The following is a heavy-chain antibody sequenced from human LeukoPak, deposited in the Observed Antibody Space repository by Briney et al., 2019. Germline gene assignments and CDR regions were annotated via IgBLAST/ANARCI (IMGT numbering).Heavy chain of an antibody. CDR1: GYTLTELS. V-gene: IGHV1-24*01. J-gene: IGHJ4*02. D-gene: IGHD5-12*01. CDR2: FDPEDGET. CDR3: ARMGGATIGDPPLDY. Sequence: ASVKVSCKVSGYTLTELSMHWVRQAPGKGLEWMGGFDPEDGETIYAQKFQGRVTMTEDTSTDTAYMELSSLRSEDTAVYYCARMGGATIGDPPLDYWGQGTLVTVSS.